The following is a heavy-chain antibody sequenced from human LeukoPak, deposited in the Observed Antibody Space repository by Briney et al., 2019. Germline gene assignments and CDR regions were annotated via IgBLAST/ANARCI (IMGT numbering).Heavy chain of an antibody. V-gene: IGHV3-30*02. Sequence: GGSLRLSCAASGFTFSSYGMHWVRLAPGKGLEWVAFIRYDGSNKYYADSVKGRFTISRDNSKNTLYLQMNSLRAEDAAVYYCAKGLDPIRPYYFDYWGQGTLVTVSS. J-gene: IGHJ4*02. D-gene: IGHD1-1*01. CDR3: AKGLDPIRPYYFDY. CDR2: IRYDGSNK. CDR1: GFTFSSYG.